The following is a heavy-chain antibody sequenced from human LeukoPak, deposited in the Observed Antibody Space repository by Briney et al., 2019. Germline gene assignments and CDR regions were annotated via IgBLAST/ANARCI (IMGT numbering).Heavy chain of an antibody. J-gene: IGHJ4*02. V-gene: IGHV1-24*01. CDR1: GYTLTELS. Sequence: ASVKVSCKVSGYTLTELSMHWVRQAPGKGLEWMGGFDPEDGETIYAQKFQGRVTMTEDTSTDTAYMELSSLRPEDTAVYYCATQLDFWSGYYRSSYFDYWGQGTLVTVSS. CDR3: ATQLDFWSGYYRSSYFDY. CDR2: FDPEDGET. D-gene: IGHD3-3*01.